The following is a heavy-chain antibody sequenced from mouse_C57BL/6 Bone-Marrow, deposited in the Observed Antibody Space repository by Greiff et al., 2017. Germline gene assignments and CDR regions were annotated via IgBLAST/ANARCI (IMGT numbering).Heavy chain of an antibody. CDR3: ARNREGYITTVVADD. V-gene: IGHV1-81*01. CDR1: GYTFTSYG. J-gene: IGHJ2*01. CDR2: IYPRSGNT. D-gene: IGHD1-1*01. Sequence: VHLVESGAELARPGASVKLSCKASGYTFTSYGISWVKQRTGQGLEWIGEIYPRSGNTYYNEKFKGKATLTADKSSSTAYMELRSLTSEDSAVYFCARNREGYITTVVADDWGQGTTLTVSS.